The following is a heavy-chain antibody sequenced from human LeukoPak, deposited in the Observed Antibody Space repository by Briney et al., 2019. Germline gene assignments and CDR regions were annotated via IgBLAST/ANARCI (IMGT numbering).Heavy chain of an antibody. Sequence: ASVKVSCKASGYTFTGYYMHWVRQAPGEGLEWMGWINPNSGGTNYAQKFQGRVTMTRDTSISTAYMELSRLRSDDTAVYYCATTVVTPYYFDYWGQGTLVTVSS. CDR3: ATTVVTPYYFDY. V-gene: IGHV1-2*02. J-gene: IGHJ4*02. CDR2: INPNSGGT. CDR1: GYTFTGYY. D-gene: IGHD4-23*01.